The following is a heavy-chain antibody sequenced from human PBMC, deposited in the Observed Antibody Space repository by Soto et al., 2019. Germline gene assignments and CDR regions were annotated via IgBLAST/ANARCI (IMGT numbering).Heavy chain of an antibody. CDR3: AXSTGYSYGKRPLFYFDY. D-gene: IGHD5-18*01. J-gene: IGHJ4*02. CDR2: ISAYNDNT. CDR1: GYTFTSYG. V-gene: IGHV1-18*01. Sequence: ASVKVSCKASGYTFTSYGLSWVRQAPGQGLEWMGWISAYNDNTNYAQKLQGRVTITTDTSTSTAYMELRSLRSDDTAVYYCAXSTGYSYGKRPLFYFDYWGQGTLVTVSS.